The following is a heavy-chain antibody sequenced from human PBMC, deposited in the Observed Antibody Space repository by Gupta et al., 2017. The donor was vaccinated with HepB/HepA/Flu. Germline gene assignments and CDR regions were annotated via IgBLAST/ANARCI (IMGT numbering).Heavy chain of an antibody. CDR1: GFTFSNYA. Sequence: QVQLVESGGGVVQPGRSVRLSCAASGFTFSNYAMHWLRQAPGKGTEWVGVISSDGRYKSYGDLVRGRFTMSRDNSKNTLYLEMHNLRAEDTAVYSCEKEYNPVSHFDFWGQGILGTVSS. CDR3: EKEYNPVSHFDF. D-gene: IGHD1-20*01. V-gene: IGHV3-30*18. CDR2: ISSDGRYK. J-gene: IGHJ4*02.